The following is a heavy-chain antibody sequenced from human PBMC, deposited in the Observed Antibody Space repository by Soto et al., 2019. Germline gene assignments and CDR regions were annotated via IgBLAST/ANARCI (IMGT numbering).Heavy chain of an antibody. D-gene: IGHD3-22*01. V-gene: IGHV4-4*02. J-gene: IGHJ4*02. Sequence: PSETLSLTCAVSGGSISSSNWWSWVRQPPGKGLKWIGEIYHSGSTNYNPSLKSRVTISVDKSKNQFSLKLSSVTAADTAVYYWARGAYYYDSSGDNADFDYWGQGTLVNVSS. CDR3: ARGAYYYDSSGDNADFDY. CDR2: IYHSGST. CDR1: GGSISSSNW.